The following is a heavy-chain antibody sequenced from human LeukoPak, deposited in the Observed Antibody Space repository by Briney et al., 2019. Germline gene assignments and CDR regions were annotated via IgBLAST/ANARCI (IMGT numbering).Heavy chain of an antibody. Sequence: GGSLRLSCAASGFTFSSYAMHWVRQAPGKELEWVAAISYDGGNKYYADSVKGRFTISRDNSRNTLYLQVNSLRAEDTAVYYCATDSFDPTGFDPWGQGTLVTVSS. CDR3: ATDSFDPTGFDP. J-gene: IGHJ5*02. CDR1: GFTFSSYA. CDR2: ISYDGGNK. V-gene: IGHV3-30*04.